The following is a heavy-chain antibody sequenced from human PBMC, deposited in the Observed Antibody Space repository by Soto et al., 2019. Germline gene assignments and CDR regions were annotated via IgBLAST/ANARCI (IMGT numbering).Heavy chain of an antibody. V-gene: IGHV4-39*01. CDR2: INHSGKP. J-gene: IGHJ5*02. CDR1: GDSISSSSYY. D-gene: IGHD2-2*01. CDR3: ARRVIGKSVVPAANGKWCDP. Sequence: SETLSLTCTVSGDSISSSSYYWGWIRHPPGKGLEGIGRINHSGKPYCNPYLKSRVNIFHDKQNNQLSQKMSSVTAADTAVDYCARRVIGKSVVPAANGKWCDPWGQGTMVNVSS.